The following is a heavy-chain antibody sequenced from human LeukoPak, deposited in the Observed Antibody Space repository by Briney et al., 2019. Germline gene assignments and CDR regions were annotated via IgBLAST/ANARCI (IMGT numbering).Heavy chain of an antibody. CDR1: GYTFTSYD. Sequence: ASVKVSCKASGYTFTSYDINWLRQATGQGPEWMGWMNPNSGNTGYAQKFQGRVTMTRNTSMSTASLELSSLRSEDTAMYYCAIRTPVDIVATLGERVKKGLDYWGQGTLVTVSS. CDR3: AIRTPVDIVATLGERVKKGLDY. V-gene: IGHV1-8*01. J-gene: IGHJ4*02. CDR2: MNPNSGNT. D-gene: IGHD5-12*01.